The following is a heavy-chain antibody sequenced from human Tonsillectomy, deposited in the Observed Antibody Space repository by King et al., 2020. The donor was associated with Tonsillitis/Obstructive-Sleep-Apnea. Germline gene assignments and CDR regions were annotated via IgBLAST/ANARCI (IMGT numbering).Heavy chain of an antibody. CDR2: ISYSGST. J-gene: IGHJ6*03. CDR3: ARKTPPYYYYHMDV. V-gene: IGHV4-31*03. Sequence: QLQESGPGLVKPSQSLSLTCSVSGGSISSGEYFWSWIRQHPGKGLEWVGYISYSGSTYYNPSLKSRVTISGDTSNNQFSLQLRSVTVADTAVYFCARKTPPYYYYHMDVWGKGTRVTVSS. CDR1: GGSISSGEYF.